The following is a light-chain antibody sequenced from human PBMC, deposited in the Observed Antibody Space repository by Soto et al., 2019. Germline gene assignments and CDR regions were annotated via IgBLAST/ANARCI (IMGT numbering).Light chain of an antibody. J-gene: IGKJ2*01. CDR1: QTITGY. V-gene: IGKV1-39*01. Sequence: DIQMTQSPSSLSASVGDRVTIACRASQTITGYLNWYQQKPGKAPKLLIYAASTLQSGVPSRFSGSGSGTDVTLTISSLQPEDFATYYCQQSHGIPYTFGQGTKLEIK. CDR3: QQSHGIPYT. CDR2: AAS.